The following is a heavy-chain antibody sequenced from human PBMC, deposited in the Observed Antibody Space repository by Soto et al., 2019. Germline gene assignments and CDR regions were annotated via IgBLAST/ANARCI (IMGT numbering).Heavy chain of an antibody. D-gene: IGHD5-12*01. V-gene: IGHV2-26*01. CDR1: GFSLSNATMG. CDR3: ARIRKGYGRSDYFDY. J-gene: IGHJ4*02. CDR2: IFSNDEK. Sequence: QVTLKESGPVLVKPTETLTLTCTVSGFSLSNATMGVSWIRQPPRKAREWLAHIFSNDEKSYSKSLKSRLTISKDTSKSQVVLTMTNMDPVDTATYYGARIRKGYGRSDYFDYWGQGTLVTVSS.